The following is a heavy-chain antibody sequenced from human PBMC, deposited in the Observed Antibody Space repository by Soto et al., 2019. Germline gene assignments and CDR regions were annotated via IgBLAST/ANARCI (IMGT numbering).Heavy chain of an antibody. D-gene: IGHD2-2*01. CDR3: ARAGKDIVVVPAAPPPYNWFDP. CDR1: GGSISSGGYY. V-gene: IGHV4-31*03. Sequence: PSETLSLTCTVSGGSISSGGYYWSWIRQHPGKGLEWIGYIYYSGSTYYNPSLKSRVTISVDTSKNQFSLKLSSVTAADTAVYYCARAGKDIVVVPAAPPPYNWFDPWGQGTLVTVS. J-gene: IGHJ5*02. CDR2: IYYSGST.